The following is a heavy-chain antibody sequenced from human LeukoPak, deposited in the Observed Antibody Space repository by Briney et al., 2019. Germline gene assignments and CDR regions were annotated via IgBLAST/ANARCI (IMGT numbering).Heavy chain of an antibody. D-gene: IGHD2/OR15-2a*01. CDR1: GYTFTGYY. V-gene: IGHV1-46*01. CDR3: ARVQYLEYDAFDI. CDR2: INPSGGST. Sequence: GASVKVSCKASGYTFTGYYMHWVRQAPGQGLEWMGIINPSGGSTSYAQKFQGRVTMTRDTSTSTVYMELSSLRSEDTAVYYCARVQYLEYDAFDIWGQGTMVTVSS. J-gene: IGHJ3*02.